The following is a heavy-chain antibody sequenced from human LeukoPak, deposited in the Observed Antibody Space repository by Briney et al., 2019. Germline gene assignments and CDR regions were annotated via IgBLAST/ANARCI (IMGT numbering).Heavy chain of an antibody. J-gene: IGHJ4*02. CDR3: ARYYDSSGYYFDY. CDR1: GGSISSYY. CDR2: IYYSGST. V-gene: IGHV4-59*01. D-gene: IGHD3-22*01. Sequence: SETLSLTCTVSGGSISSYYWSWIRQPPGKGLEWIGYIYYSGSTNYNPSLKSRVTISVDTSKNQFSLKLSSVTAADTAVYYCARYYDSSGYYFDYWGQGTLVTVSS.